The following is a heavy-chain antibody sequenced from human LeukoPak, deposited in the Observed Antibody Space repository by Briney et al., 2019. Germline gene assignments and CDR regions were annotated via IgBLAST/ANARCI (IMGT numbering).Heavy chain of an antibody. V-gene: IGHV4-59*04. CDR1: GGSISSYY. CDR2: IYYSGST. Sequence: SETLSLTCTVSGGSISSYYWNWIRQPPGKGLEWIGYIYYSGSTYYNPSLKSRVTMSVDTSKNQFSLKLKSVTAVDTAVYYCARIGDSSGMDVWGQGTTVTVSS. CDR3: ARIGDSSGMDV. D-gene: IGHD3-3*01. J-gene: IGHJ6*02.